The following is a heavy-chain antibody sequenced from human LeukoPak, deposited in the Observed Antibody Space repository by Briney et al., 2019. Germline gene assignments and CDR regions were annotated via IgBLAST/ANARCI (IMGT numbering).Heavy chain of an antibody. Sequence: VASVKVSCKASGYTFTSYGITWVRQAPGQGLEWMGWISTYNGNTNHAQNLQGRVTMTADTSTSTAYMELRSLISDDTAVYYCARGRGSTSRYWGQGTLVTVSS. CDR2: ISTYNGNT. V-gene: IGHV1-18*01. D-gene: IGHD5-12*01. CDR3: ARGRGSTSRY. CDR1: GYTFTSYG. J-gene: IGHJ4*02.